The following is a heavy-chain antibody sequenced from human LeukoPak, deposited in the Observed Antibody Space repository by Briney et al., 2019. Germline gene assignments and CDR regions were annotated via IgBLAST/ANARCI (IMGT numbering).Heavy chain of an antibody. J-gene: IGHJ4*02. CDR3: ARRDISSGWSFDY. CDR2: IHTSGST. CDR1: GGSISSGSNS. D-gene: IGHD6-19*01. V-gene: IGHV4-61*09. Sequence: SQTLSLTCTVSGGSISSGSNSWNWIRQPAGKGLEWIGQIHTSGSTNYNPPLKSRVSMSIDTTEDQVSLTIRSVTAADTAFYYCARRDISSGWSFDYWGQGTLVTVSS.